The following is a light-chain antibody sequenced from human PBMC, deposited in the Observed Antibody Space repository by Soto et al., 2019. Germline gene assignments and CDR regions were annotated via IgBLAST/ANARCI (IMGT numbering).Light chain of an antibody. V-gene: IGLV2-23*01. CDR2: EGS. CDR3: CSYAGSSIP. J-gene: IGLJ2*01. CDR1: SSDVGSYNL. Sequence: QSALTQPASVSGSPGQSITISCTGTSSDVGSYNLVSWYQQHPGKAPKLMIYEGSKRPLGVSNRFSGSKSGNTASLTISGLQAEDEADYYCCSYAGSSIPFGGGTKVTVL.